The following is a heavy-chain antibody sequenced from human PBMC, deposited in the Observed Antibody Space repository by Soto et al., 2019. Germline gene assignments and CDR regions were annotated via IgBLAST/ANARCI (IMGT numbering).Heavy chain of an antibody. CDR3: ARDPGYSLDY. CDR2: TYYRSKWYY. Sequence: SQTLSLTCAISGDVVSIKSAAWSWISQSPSRGLEWLGRTYYRSKWYYDYADSVKSRITINSDTSKNQFSLQLNSVTPEDTAVYYCARDPGYSLDYWGQGTLVTVSS. D-gene: IGHD5-18*01. J-gene: IGHJ4*02. V-gene: IGHV6-1*01. CDR1: GDVVSIKSAA.